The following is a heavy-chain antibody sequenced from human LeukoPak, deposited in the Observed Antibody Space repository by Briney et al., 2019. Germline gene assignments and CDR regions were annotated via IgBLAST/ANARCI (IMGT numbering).Heavy chain of an antibody. CDR2: ISGSGGST. D-gene: IGHD2-8*01. CDR3: AKDHVESTYCTNGVCSSVDY. V-gene: IGHV3-23*01. J-gene: IGHJ4*02. CDR1: GFTFSSYW. Sequence: GGSLRLSCAASGFTFSSYWMSWVRQAPGKGLEWVSAISGSGGSTYYADSVKGRFTISRDNSKNTLYLQMNSLRAEDTAVYYCAKDHVESTYCTNGVCSSVDYWGQGTLVTVSS.